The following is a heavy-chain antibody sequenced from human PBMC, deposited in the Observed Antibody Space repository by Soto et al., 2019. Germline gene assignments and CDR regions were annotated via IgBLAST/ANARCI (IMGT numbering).Heavy chain of an antibody. Sequence: SETLSLTCTVSGGSISSGDYYWSLIRQPPGKGLEWIGYIYYSGSTYYNPSLKSRVTISVDTSKNQFSLKLSSVTAADTAVYYCAREVRYDFWSGYYGFDYWGQGTLVTVSS. J-gene: IGHJ4*02. CDR1: GGSISSGDYY. CDR3: AREVRYDFWSGYYGFDY. V-gene: IGHV4-30-4*01. CDR2: IYYSGST. D-gene: IGHD3-3*01.